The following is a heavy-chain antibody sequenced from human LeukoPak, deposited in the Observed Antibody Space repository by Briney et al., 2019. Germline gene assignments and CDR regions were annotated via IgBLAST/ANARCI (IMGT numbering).Heavy chain of an antibody. Sequence: TSETLSLTCTVSGGSISSSSYYWGWIRQPPGKGLEWIGSIYYSGSTYYNPSLKSRVTISVDTSKNQFSLKLSSVTAADTAVYYCASEYLSIAAADYWGQGTLVTVSS. D-gene: IGHD6-13*01. CDR3: ASEYLSIAAADY. J-gene: IGHJ4*02. V-gene: IGHV4-39*07. CDR2: IYYSGST. CDR1: GGSISSSSYY.